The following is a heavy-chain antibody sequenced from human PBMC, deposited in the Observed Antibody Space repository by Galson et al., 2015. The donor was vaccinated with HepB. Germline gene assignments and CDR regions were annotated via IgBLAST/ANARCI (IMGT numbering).Heavy chain of an antibody. D-gene: IGHD5-18*01. CDR1: GGSFSGSY. Sequence: ETPSLTCAVYGGSFSGSYWSWIRQPPGKGLEWIGEVNHSGSTNYNPSLKSRVTLSVDTSKNQFSLKLTSVPAADTAVYYCARGFGNSFGYGYYYGGMDVWGQGTTVTVSS. J-gene: IGHJ6*02. CDR3: ARGFGNSFGYGYYYGGMDV. CDR2: VNHSGST. V-gene: IGHV4-34*01.